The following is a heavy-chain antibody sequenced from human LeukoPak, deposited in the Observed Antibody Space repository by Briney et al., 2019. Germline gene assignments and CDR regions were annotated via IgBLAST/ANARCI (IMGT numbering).Heavy chain of an antibody. V-gene: IGHV3-23*01. CDR1: GFTFSSYA. J-gene: IGHJ4*02. D-gene: IGHD3-16*01. CDR2: ISGSGGHT. CDR3: ANSPVYYSPRY. Sequence: GGSLRLSCAASGFTFSSYAMRWAHQAPGKGLECVSGISGSGGHTYYADSVKGRFTISRDNSKNTLYLQMSPLRAEDTALYYCANSPVYYSPRYWGQGTLVTVSS.